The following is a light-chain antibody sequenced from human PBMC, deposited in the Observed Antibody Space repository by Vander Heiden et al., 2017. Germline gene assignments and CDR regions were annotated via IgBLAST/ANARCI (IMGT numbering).Light chain of an antibody. CDR2: EVS. CDR1: STDVGGYKY. CDR3: SSYTSSSTLV. J-gene: IGLJ2*01. V-gene: IGLV2-14*01. Sequence: QSALPQPASASGSPGQSTTTSCPGTSTDVGGYKYVSWYQQHPGKAPKLMIYEVSNRPAGVSNRFSGSKSGNTASLTISGLQAEDEADYYCSSYTSSSTLVFGGGTKLTVL.